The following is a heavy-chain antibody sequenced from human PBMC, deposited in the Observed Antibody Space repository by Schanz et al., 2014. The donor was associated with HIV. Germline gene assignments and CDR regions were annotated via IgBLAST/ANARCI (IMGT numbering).Heavy chain of an antibody. Sequence: QVQLVQSGAEVKKPGSSVKVSCKASGGTFSIYAISWVRQAPGQGLEWMGGIIPIFGTANYAQKFQGRVTIIADESTSTVYMQLSSLTSDDTAVYYCARGLKDYYYALDVWGQGTTVIVSS. CDR3: ARGLKDYYYALDV. CDR1: GGTFSIYA. J-gene: IGHJ6*02. V-gene: IGHV1-69*01. CDR2: IIPIFGTA. D-gene: IGHD3-16*01.